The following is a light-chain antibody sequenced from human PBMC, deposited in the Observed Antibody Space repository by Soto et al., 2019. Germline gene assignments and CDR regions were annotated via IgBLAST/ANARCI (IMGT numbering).Light chain of an antibody. CDR2: GAS. J-gene: IGKJ4*01. V-gene: IGKV3-15*01. Sequence: EIVMTQSPATLSVSPGERATLSFTASQSVSSNLAWSQHKPGQAPRLLIYGASTRATGIPARFSGSGSWTEFTLTICSLQSEDFAVYYCQQYNNWPPLTCGGGIKVEMK. CDR1: QSVSSN. CDR3: QQYNNWPPLT.